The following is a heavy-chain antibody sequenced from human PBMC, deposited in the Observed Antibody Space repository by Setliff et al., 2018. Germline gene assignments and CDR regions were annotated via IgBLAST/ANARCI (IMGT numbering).Heavy chain of an antibody. Sequence: SETLSLTCNVYGESFDTYYWSWIRQPPGKGLEWFGEIDHSGSSYYNPSLRSRVTISVDTSKNQFSLILRSVTAADTAVYYCARGRMRGSCSGPSCTYDPFDIWGQGTPVTVSS. CDR3: ARGRMRGSCSGPSCTYDPFDI. V-gene: IGHV4-34*01. CDR1: GESFDTYY. J-gene: IGHJ3*02. CDR2: IDHSGSS. D-gene: IGHD2-2*01.